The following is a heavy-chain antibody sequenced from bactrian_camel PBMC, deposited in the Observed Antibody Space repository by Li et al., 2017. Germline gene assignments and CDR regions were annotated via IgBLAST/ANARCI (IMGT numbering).Heavy chain of an antibody. CDR1: GYTGSSNC. CDR2: ITTGSGNT. V-gene: IGHV3S1*01. D-gene: IGHD1*01. J-gene: IGHJ6*01. CDR3: ARDLTYWDFAY. Sequence: VQLVESGGGSAKVGGSLRLSCAASGYTGSSNCMVWFRQAPGKEREGVAAITTGSGNTYYADSVKGRFTISKDSAKNTLYLQMNSLKPEDTAMYYCARDLTYWDFAYWGQGTQVTVS.